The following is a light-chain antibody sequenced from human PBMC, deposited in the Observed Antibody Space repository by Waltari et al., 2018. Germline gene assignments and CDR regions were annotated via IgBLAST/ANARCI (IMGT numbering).Light chain of an antibody. V-gene: IGKV4-1*01. J-gene: IGKJ4*01. CDR1: ESVLYSRNNKDH. CDR2: WAS. Sequence: DIVMTQSPESLAVSLGERATINCKSSESVLYSRNNKDHLAWYQQKPGQRPKLLIYWASTRESGVPDRFSGSGSVTEFTLTINSLQAEDVAVYYCQQYYNTPLTFGGGTKVEIK. CDR3: QQYYNTPLT.